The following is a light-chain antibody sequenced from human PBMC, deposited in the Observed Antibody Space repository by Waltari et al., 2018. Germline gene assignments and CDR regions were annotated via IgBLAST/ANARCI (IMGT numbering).Light chain of an antibody. J-gene: IGKJ1*01. CDR3: MQSLQALWT. Sequence: DILVTHSPLSLPVTPVDPASISCRSSQSLLHSNGYNYLDWYLQKPGQSPQLLIYLGSTRASGVPDRFSGSGSGTDFTLKINRVQAEDVGVYYCMQSLQALWTFGQGTKVDIK. CDR2: LGS. V-gene: IGKV2-28*01. CDR1: QSLLHSNGYNY.